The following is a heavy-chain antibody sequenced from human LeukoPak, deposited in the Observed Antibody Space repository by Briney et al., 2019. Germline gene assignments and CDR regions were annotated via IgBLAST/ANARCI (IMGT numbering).Heavy chain of an antibody. J-gene: IGHJ4*02. CDR1: GGSISSYY. Sequence: SETLSLTCTVSGGSISSYYWSWIRQPPGKGLEWIGYIYYSGSTNYNPSLKSRVTISVDTSKNQFSLKLSSVTAADTAVYYCARVNPKSSWFGECNFDYWGQGTLVTVSS. V-gene: IGHV4-59*01. CDR3: ARVNPKSSWFGECNFDY. CDR2: IYYSGST. D-gene: IGHD3-10*01.